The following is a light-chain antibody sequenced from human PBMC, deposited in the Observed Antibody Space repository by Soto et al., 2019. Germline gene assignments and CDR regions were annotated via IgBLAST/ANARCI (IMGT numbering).Light chain of an antibody. CDR1: QSISRW. CDR3: QQYNSYSGT. CDR2: DAS. V-gene: IGKV1-5*01. J-gene: IGKJ1*01. Sequence: DIQRTQSPSTLSSSVGDRVTLTCQASQSISRWLAWYKQKPGKAPKLLSHDASSLESGVPSRFRGSGSGTEFTLTISSLKPDDFETYYCQQYNSYSGTFGQGTKVDI.